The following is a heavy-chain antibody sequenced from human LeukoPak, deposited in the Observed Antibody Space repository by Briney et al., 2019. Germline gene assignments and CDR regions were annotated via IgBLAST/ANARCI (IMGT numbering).Heavy chain of an antibody. J-gene: IGHJ5*02. CDR1: GFTFSSYS. V-gene: IGHV3-48*02. CDR3: ARTKSGIAANNWFDP. CDR2: ISSSSSTI. Sequence: GGSLRLSCAASGFTFSSYSMNWVRQAPGKGLEWVSYISSSSSTIYYADSVKGRFTISRDNAKNSLYLQMNSLRDEDTAVYYCARTKSGIAANNWFDPWGQGTLVTVPS. D-gene: IGHD6-13*01.